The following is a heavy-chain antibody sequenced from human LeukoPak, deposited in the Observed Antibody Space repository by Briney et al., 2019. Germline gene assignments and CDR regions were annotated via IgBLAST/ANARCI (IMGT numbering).Heavy chain of an antibody. CDR1: GFTFSNYA. D-gene: IGHD6-19*01. V-gene: IGHV3-23*01. J-gene: IGHJ4*02. CDR3: AKTGQQWPVEGYYLDY. Sequence: PGGSLRLSCTASGFTFSNYAMTWVRQVVGKGLDWVSGISARGGNRYYTDSVKGRFTISRDNSKNTLYLQLNSLRAEDTAVYYCAKTGQQWPVEGYYLDYWGQGTLVTVSS. CDR2: ISARGGNR.